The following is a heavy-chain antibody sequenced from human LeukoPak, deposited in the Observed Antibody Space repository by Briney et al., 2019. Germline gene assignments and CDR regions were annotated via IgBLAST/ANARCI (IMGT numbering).Heavy chain of an antibody. CDR3: ARGPRAVAGNNWFDP. CDR1: GYTFTSYD. D-gene: IGHD6-19*01. Sequence: ASVKVSCKASGYTFTSYDINWARQATGQGLEWMGWMNPNSGNTGYAQKFQGRVTMTRNTSISTAYMELSSLRSEDTAVYYCARGPRAVAGNNWFDPWGQGTLVTVSS. V-gene: IGHV1-8*01. J-gene: IGHJ5*02. CDR2: MNPNSGNT.